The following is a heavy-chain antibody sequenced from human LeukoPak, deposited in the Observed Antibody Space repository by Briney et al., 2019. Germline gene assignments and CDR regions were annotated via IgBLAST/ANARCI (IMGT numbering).Heavy chain of an antibody. J-gene: IGHJ3*01. CDR2: VSYTGGT. Sequence: PSETLSLTCTVSGGSLSGHYWSWIRHPPGKRLEWLGYVSYTGGTKYNPSLQSRVTISIDTSKSQFSLKLTSVTSADTAVYSCARLLDNDISGDPDTFDVWGQGTTVIVSS. CDR3: ARLLDNDISGDPDTFDV. CDR1: GGSLSGHY. D-gene: IGHD3-22*01. V-gene: IGHV4-59*11.